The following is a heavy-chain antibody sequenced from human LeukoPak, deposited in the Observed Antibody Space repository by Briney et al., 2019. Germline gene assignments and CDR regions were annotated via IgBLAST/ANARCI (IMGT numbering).Heavy chain of an antibody. D-gene: IGHD2/OR15-2a*01. V-gene: IGHV4-59*02. J-gene: IGHJ4*02. Sequence: PSETLSLTCTVFGGSVSSYYWTCIRQPPGKGLEWIGYIYYSGSTNYNHSLKSRVTILVDTSENQFSLKLTSVTAADTAVYYCATGGERSRIIKYWGQRTLVTVSS. CDR2: IYYSGST. CDR3: ATGGERSRIIKY. CDR1: GGSVSSYY.